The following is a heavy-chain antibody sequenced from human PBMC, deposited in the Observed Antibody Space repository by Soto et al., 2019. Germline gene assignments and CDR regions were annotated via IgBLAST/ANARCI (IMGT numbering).Heavy chain of an antibody. D-gene: IGHD6-13*01. CDR1: GLIFSNYG. CDR3: ATDGSAGAVMGV. Sequence: EVQLVESGGGLVKPGGSLRLSCTASGLIFSNYGMNWVRQAAGKRPEWVSSISSGGEYIDYADSVKGRLTISRDNANPIRYLQLISLGVGDTAVYYCATDGSAGAVMGVWGQGTTVTVSS. J-gene: IGHJ6*02. V-gene: IGHV3-21*06. CDR2: ISSGGEYI.